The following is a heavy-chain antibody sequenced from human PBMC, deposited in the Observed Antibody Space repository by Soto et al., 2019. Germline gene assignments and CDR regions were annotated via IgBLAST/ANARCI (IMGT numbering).Heavy chain of an antibody. CDR2: ISSSSSYI. J-gene: IGHJ4*02. CDR1: GFTFSSYS. V-gene: IGHV3-21*01. Sequence: GGSLRLSCAASGFTFSSYSMNWVRQAPGKGLEWVSSISSSSSYIYYADSVKGRFTISRDNAKNSLYLQMNSLRAEDTAVYYCASDGRRYSGYAYFDYCGQGTLVTVSS. CDR3: ASDGRRYSGYAYFDY. D-gene: IGHD5-12*01.